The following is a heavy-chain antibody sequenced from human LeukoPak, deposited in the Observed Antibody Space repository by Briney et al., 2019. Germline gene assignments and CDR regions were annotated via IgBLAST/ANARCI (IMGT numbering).Heavy chain of an antibody. CDR3: ARGSHYDFRSGYLH. Sequence: ASVKVSCKASGYTFTSYDINWVRQATGQGLEWMGWMNPNSGNTGYAQKFQGRVTITRNTSISAAYMELSSLRSEDTAVYYCARGSHYDFRSGYLHWGQGTLVTVSS. J-gene: IGHJ4*02. V-gene: IGHV1-8*03. CDR2: MNPNSGNT. CDR1: GYTFTSYD. D-gene: IGHD3-3*01.